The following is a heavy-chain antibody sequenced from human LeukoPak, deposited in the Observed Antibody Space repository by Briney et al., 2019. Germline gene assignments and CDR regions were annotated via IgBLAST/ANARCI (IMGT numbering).Heavy chain of an antibody. J-gene: IGHJ4*02. CDR2: ISTGSSTT. CDR1: EFAFSTYN. CDR3: ARVAAGYSVNYFDY. D-gene: IGHD4-23*01. V-gene: IGHV3-48*02. Sequence: GGSLRLSCAAPEFAFSTYNMNWVRQAPGKGLEWVSYISTGSSTTYYADSVKGRFTISRDNVENSLYLQMNSLRDEDTAVYYCARVAAGYSVNYFDYWGQGTLVTVSS.